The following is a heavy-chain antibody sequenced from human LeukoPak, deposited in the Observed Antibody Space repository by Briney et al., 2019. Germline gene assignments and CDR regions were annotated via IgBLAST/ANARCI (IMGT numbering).Heavy chain of an antibody. CDR2: IKQDGSDK. CDR1: GFTFSTFL. J-gene: IGHJ4*02. V-gene: IGHV3-7*01. D-gene: IGHD6-19*01. Sequence: PGGSLRLSSAASGFTFSTFLMTWVGQAPRKGLDWVANIKQDGSDKYYVDSVKGRFTISRDNAKNSLYLQMNSLRAEDTAVYYCARELSSGWYYFDHWGQGTLVTVSS. CDR3: ARELSSGWYYFDH.